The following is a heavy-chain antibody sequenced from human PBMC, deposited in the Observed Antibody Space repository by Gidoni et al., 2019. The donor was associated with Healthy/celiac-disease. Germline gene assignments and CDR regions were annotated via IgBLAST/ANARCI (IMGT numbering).Heavy chain of an antibody. CDR2: IRSKAYGGTT. V-gene: IGHV3-49*03. D-gene: IGHD5-12*01. CDR1: GFPFGDYA. J-gene: IGHJ5*02. CDR3: TRDKAYSGYDGGFDP. Sequence: EVQLVESGGGLVQPGRSLRLSGTASGFPFGDYAMSWFRQAPGKGLEWVGLIRSKAYGGTTEYAASVKGRFTISRDDSKSIAYLQMNSLKTEDTAVYYCTRDKAYSGYDGGFDPWGQGTLVTVSS.